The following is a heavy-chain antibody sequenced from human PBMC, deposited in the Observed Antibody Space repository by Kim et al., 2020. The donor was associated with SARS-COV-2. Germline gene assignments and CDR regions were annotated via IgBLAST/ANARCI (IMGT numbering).Heavy chain of an antibody. Sequence: GGSLRLSCAASGFTFSAYAMHWVRQAPGKGLEWVSGIRCDRGSIDYADSVKGRFTISRDNAKNSLYLQMNSLRAEDTAVYYCAKERVVATYFDY. J-gene: IGHJ4*01. CDR3: AKERVVATYFDY. V-gene: IGHV3-9*01. D-gene: IGHD5-12*01. CDR1: GFTFSAYA. CDR2: IRCDRGSI.